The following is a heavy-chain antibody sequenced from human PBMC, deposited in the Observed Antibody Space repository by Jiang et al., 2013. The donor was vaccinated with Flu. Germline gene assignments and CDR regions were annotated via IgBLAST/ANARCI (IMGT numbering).Heavy chain of an antibody. J-gene: IGHJ4*02. D-gene: IGHD6-19*01. V-gene: IGHV4-59*01. Sequence: GSGLVKPSETLSLTCTVSGGSISSYYWSWIRQPPGKGLEWIGYIYYSGSTNYNPSLKSRVTISVDTSKNQFSLKLSSVTAADTAVYYCARGGSGWYGMDYFDYWGQGTLVTVSS. CDR1: GGSISSYY. CDR3: ARGGSGWYGMDYFDY. CDR2: IYYSGST.